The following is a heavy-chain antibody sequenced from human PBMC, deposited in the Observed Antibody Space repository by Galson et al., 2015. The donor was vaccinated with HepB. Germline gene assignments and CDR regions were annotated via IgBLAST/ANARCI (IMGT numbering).Heavy chain of an antibody. CDR1: GDSVSSYSAG. CDR3: AGGGLVRGALGWIDP. V-gene: IGHV6-1*01. CDR2: TYYRSKWYI. Sequence: CAISGDSVSSYSAGWNWIRRSPSRGLEWLGRTYYRSKWYIDYAVSVNGRISITPDTSRNQFSLQLSSVTPEDTAIYYCAGGGLVRGALGWIDPWGPGILVTVSS. J-gene: IGHJ5*02. D-gene: IGHD3-16*02.